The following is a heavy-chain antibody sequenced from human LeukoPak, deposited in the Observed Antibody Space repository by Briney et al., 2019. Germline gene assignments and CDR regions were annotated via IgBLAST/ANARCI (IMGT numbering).Heavy chain of an antibody. J-gene: IGHJ4*02. Sequence: GGSLRLSCAASGFTFSSYWMSWVRQAPGKGLEWVANIKQDGSEEYYVDSVKGRFTISRDNAKNSLYLQMNSLRAEDTAVYYCAAPEYGSGSYPYDYWGQGTLVTVSS. CDR2: IKQDGSEE. CDR1: GFTFSSYW. D-gene: IGHD3-10*01. CDR3: AAPEYGSGSYPYDY. V-gene: IGHV3-7*01.